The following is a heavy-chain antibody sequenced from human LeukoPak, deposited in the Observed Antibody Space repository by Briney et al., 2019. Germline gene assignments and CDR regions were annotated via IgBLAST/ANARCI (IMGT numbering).Heavy chain of an antibody. J-gene: IGHJ4*02. CDR3: ARDRNGVESIAVAGGYYFDY. D-gene: IGHD6-19*01. Sequence: ASVKVSCKASGYTFTGYYMHWVRQAPGQGLEWMGWINPNSGGTNYAQKFQGRVTMTRDTSISTAYMELSRLRSDDTAVYYCARDRNGVESIAVAGGYYFDYWGQGTLVTVSS. CDR2: INPNSGGT. CDR1: GYTFTGYY. V-gene: IGHV1-2*02.